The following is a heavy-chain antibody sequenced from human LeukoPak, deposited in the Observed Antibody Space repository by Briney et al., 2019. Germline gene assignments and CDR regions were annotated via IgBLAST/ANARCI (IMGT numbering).Heavy chain of an antibody. Sequence: PSEALSLTCTVSGYSISSGYYWGWIRQPPGKGLEWIGYIFYTGSTNYSPSLKSRVSMSVDTSKNQFSLRLSSVTAADTAVYYCARGFSSGWTDYWGQGTLVTVSS. J-gene: IGHJ4*02. CDR2: IFYTGST. CDR3: ARGFSSGWTDY. D-gene: IGHD6-19*01. V-gene: IGHV4-61*01. CDR1: GYSISSGYY.